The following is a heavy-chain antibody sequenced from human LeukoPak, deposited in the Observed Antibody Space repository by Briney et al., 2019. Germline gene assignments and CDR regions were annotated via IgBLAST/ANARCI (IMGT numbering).Heavy chain of an antibody. Sequence: SETLSLTCTVSGGSISSYYWSWIRQPAGKGLEWIGRIYTSGSTNYNPSLKSRVTISVDTSKNQFSLKLSSVTAADTAVYYCAREFRCSGGSCYSSWFDPWGQGTLVTVSS. CDR3: AREFRCSGGSCYSSWFDP. D-gene: IGHD2-15*01. CDR2: IYTSGST. CDR1: GGSISSYY. V-gene: IGHV4-4*07. J-gene: IGHJ5*02.